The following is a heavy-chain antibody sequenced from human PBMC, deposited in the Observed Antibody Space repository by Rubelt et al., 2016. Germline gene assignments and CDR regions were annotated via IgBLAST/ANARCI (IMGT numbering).Heavy chain of an antibody. CDR3: ARDKTGYSYGQGGLDY. CDR1: GFTFDDYA. J-gene: IGHJ4*02. D-gene: IGHD5-18*01. CDR2: ISWDGHFS. V-gene: IGHV3-43D*03. Sequence: GGSLRLSCAVSGFTFDDYAMHWVRQAPGKGLEWVALISWDGHFSYYADSVKGPFPISRANSKNSLYLQMDSLRPDDTALFYCARDKTGYSYGQGGLDYWGQGTRVTVSS.